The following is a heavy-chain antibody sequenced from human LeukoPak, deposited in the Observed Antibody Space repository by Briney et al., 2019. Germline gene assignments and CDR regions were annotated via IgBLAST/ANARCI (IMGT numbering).Heavy chain of an antibody. D-gene: IGHD3-9*01. J-gene: IGHJ4*02. Sequence: GRSLRLSCAASGFTFSRYGMHWARQAPGKGLEWVSYISTISSTKYYADSVKGRFTISRDNAKNSLYLQMNSLGAEDTALYYCARAAASDWLLALDYWGQGILVTVSS. V-gene: IGHV3-48*01. CDR1: GFTFSRYG. CDR2: ISTISSTK. CDR3: ARAAASDWLLALDY.